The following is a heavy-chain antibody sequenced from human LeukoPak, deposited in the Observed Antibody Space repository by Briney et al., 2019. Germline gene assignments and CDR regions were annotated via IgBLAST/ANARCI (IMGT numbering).Heavy chain of an antibody. D-gene: IGHD5-18*01. CDR1: GFTFSSYS. CDR3: ARGLPDTAMVSDALDI. J-gene: IGHJ3*02. Sequence: GGSLRLSCAASGFTFSSYSMNWVRQAPGKGLEWVSYIRSSSNTIYYADSVKGRFTISRDNAKNSLYLQMNSLRAEDTAVYYCARGLPDTAMVSDALDIWGRGTMVTVSP. V-gene: IGHV3-48*01. CDR2: IRSSSNTI.